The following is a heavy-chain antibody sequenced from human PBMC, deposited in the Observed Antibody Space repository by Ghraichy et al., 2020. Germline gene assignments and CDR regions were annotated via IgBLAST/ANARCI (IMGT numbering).Heavy chain of an antibody. D-gene: IGHD3-3*01. CDR3: AKGLRYDFWSGPQFDY. CDR2: ISGSGGST. Sequence: GGSLRLSCAASGFTFSSYAMSWVRQAPGKGLEWVSAISGSGGSTYYADSVKGRFTISRDNSKNTLYLQMNSLRAEDTAVYYCAKGLRYDFWSGPQFDYWGQGTLVTVSS. CDR1: GFTFSSYA. V-gene: IGHV3-23*01. J-gene: IGHJ4*02.